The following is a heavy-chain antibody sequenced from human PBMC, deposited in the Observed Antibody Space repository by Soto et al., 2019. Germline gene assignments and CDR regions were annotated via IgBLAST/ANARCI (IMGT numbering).Heavy chain of an antibody. V-gene: IGHV3-21*01. CDR3: ARGNTGVYNWFDP. D-gene: IGHD7-27*01. CDR1: GFTFSSYS. J-gene: IGHJ5*02. Sequence: GGSLRLSCAASGFTFSSYSMNWVRQAPGKGLEWVSSISSSSSYIYYADSVKGRFTISRDNAKNSLYLQMNSLRAEDTAVYYCARGNTGVYNWFDPWGQGTLVTVSS. CDR2: ISSSSSYI.